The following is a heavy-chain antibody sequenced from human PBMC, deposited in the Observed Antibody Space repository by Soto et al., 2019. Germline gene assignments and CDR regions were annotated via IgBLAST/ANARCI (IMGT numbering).Heavy chain of an antibody. J-gene: IGHJ5*02. CDR3: AGTRKGGSGYSNWFDP. V-gene: IGHV4-30-2*01. Sequence: PSQTLSVTCAVSAGSISSGGYSWSWILQPPGKGLEWIGYIYHSGSTYYNPSLKSRVTISVDRSKNQFSLKLSSVTAADTAVYYCAGTRKGGSGYSNWFDPWGQGTLVTVSS. D-gene: IGHD3-3*01. CDR2: IYHSGST. CDR1: AGSISSGGYS.